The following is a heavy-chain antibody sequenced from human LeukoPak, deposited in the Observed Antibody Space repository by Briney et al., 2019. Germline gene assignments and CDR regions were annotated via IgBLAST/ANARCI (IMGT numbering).Heavy chain of an antibody. V-gene: IGHV3-74*01. CDR3: ARDRYYGGNSHAFDI. Sequence: GGSLRLSCAASGFTFSGHWMHWVRQAPGKGLVWVSRIYSDGDSTIYADSVKGRFTISRDNAKNTLYLQMDSLRAEDTAVYYCARDRYYGGNSHAFDIWGQGTMVTVSS. J-gene: IGHJ3*02. CDR2: IYSDGDST. CDR1: GFTFSGHW. D-gene: IGHD4-23*01.